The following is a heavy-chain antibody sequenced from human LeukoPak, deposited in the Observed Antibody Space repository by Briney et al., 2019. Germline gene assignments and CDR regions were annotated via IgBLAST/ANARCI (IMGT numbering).Heavy chain of an antibody. CDR3: ARDSGYSGYSDY. CDR1: GFTFSNYG. Sequence: GRSLRLSCVASGFTFSNYGIHWVRQAPGKGLEWVGVIWYDGSNKYYADSVKGRFTISRDNSKNTVYLQMNSLRAEDTAVYYCARDSGYSGYSDYRGQGTLVTVSS. V-gene: IGHV3-33*01. D-gene: IGHD5-12*01. J-gene: IGHJ4*02. CDR2: IWYDGSNK.